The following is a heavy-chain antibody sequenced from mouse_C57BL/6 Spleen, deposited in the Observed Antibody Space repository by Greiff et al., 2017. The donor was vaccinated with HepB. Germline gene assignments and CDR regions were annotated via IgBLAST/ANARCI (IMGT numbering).Heavy chain of an antibody. J-gene: IGHJ3*01. V-gene: IGHV1-82*01. CDR2: IYPGDGDT. Sequence: QVQLQQSGPELVKPGASVKISCKASGYAFSSSWMNWVKQRPAKGLEWIGRIYPGDGDTNYNGKFKGKATLTADKSSSTAYMQLSSLTSEDSAVYFCARSRYDYFAYWGQGTLVTVSA. D-gene: IGHD2-4*01. CDR3: ARSRYDYFAY. CDR1: GYAFSSSW.